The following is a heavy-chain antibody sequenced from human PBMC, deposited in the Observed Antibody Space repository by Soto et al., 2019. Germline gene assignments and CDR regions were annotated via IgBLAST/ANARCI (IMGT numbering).Heavy chain of an antibody. J-gene: IGHJ4*02. CDR3: ARASRCKSEYECFAWLDF. CDR1: GGSISSLY. CDR2: IFPSGDS. D-gene: IGHD6-6*01. Sequence: QVLLQESGPGLVKPSETLSLTCTVSGGSISSLYWAWIRQPAGKGLEWIGRIFPSGDSNYNPSLTSRVSMSLDTSTNQFSLTVSSVTAADTAVYYCARASRCKSEYECFAWLDFWGQGILVTVSS. V-gene: IGHV4-4*07.